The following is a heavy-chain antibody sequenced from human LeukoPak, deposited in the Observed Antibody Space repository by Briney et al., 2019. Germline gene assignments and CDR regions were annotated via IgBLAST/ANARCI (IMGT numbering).Heavy chain of an antibody. D-gene: IGHD2-2*01. V-gene: IGHV4-34*01. CDR3: AARQDIVVVPAAIPHYYYGMDV. CDR1: GGSFSGYY. CDR2: INHSGST. Sequence: PSETLSLTCAVYGGSFSGYYWSWIRQPPGKGLEWIGEINHSGSTNYNPSLKSRVTISVDTSKNQFSLKLSSVTAADTAVYYCAARQDIVVVPAAIPHYYYGMDVWGQGTTVTVSS. J-gene: IGHJ6*02.